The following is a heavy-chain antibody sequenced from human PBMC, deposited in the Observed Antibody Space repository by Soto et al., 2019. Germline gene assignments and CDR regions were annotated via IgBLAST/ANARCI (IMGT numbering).Heavy chain of an antibody. V-gene: IGHV3-7*04. CDR2: TNQDGSQK. J-gene: IGHJ4*02. Sequence: EEQLVESGGGLVQPGGSLRLTCAVSGFSFRSDWMNWVRQAPGKGLEWVAHTNQDGSQKYYVDSVKGRFTIFRDNAKNSLYLKMNNLRFEDTAVYYCSGGVGDAFWGQGTLVTVSS. D-gene: IGHD1-26*01. CDR1: GFSFRSDW. CDR3: SGGVGDAF.